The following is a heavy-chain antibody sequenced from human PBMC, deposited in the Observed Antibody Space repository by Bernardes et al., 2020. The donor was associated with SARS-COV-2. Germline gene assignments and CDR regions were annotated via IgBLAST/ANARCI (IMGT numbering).Heavy chain of an antibody. D-gene: IGHD6-19*01. J-gene: IGHJ4*02. CDR2: ISSGGKYM. Sequence: GGSLRLSCAASGFIFGDYTFNWVRQAPGKGPEWVSFISSGGKYMYNADSVKGRFTISRDNAKNLLYLQMNSLRAEDTAVYYCARIDEVTGRDYWGQGTLVTVSS. CDR1: GFIFGDYT. CDR3: ARIDEVTGRDY. V-gene: IGHV3-21*01.